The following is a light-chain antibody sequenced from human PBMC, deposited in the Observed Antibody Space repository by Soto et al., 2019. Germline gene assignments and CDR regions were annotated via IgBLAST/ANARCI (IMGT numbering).Light chain of an antibody. CDR3: QQYNNWPLT. Sequence: EIVLTQSPGTLSLSPGERATLSCRTSQSVSSSHLAWYQQKPGQAPRLLIYGISTRATDIPARFSGSGSGTEFTLTISSLQSEDFAVYYCQQYNNWPLTFGGGTKVDIK. V-gene: IGKV3-15*01. J-gene: IGKJ4*01. CDR1: QSVSSSH. CDR2: GIS.